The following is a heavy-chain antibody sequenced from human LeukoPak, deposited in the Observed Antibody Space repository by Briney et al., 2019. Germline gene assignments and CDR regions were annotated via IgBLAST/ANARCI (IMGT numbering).Heavy chain of an antibody. V-gene: IGHV4-39*07. D-gene: IGHD1-26*01. CDR3: ARVGSQLPN. Sequence: NTSETLSLTCTVSGGSISSSSYYWGWIRQPPGKGLEWIGSIYYSGSTYYNPSLKSRVTISVDTSKNQFSLKLSSVTAADTAVYYCARVGSQLPNWGQGTLVTVSS. CDR1: GGSISSSSYY. CDR2: IYYSGST. J-gene: IGHJ4*02.